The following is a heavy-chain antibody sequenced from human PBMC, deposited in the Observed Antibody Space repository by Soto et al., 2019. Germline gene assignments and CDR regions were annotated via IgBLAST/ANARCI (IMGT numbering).Heavy chain of an antibody. CDR1: GCTFSTYT. Sequence: QVQLVQSGAEVKKSGSSVKVSCKASGCTFSTYTFSWVRQAPGQGLEWMGRIIPIFGTPYYAQKFQGRVTITADKSTSTVYMARTSLGSEDTAVYFCARGLECRGYCLDKPTWFGPWGQGTLVTVSS. J-gene: IGHJ5*02. CDR3: ARGLECRGYCLDKPTWFGP. CDR2: IIPIFGTP. D-gene: IGHD2-15*01. V-gene: IGHV1-69*06.